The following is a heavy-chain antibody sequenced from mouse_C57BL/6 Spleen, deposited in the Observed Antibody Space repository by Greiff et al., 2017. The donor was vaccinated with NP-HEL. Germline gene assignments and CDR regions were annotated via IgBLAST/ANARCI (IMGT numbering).Heavy chain of an antibody. D-gene: IGHD2-4*01. CDR1: GYTFTSYW. CDR3: ARRGDYDGDDY. CDR2: IYPSDSET. V-gene: IGHV1-61*01. J-gene: IGHJ2*01. Sequence: QVQLKQPGAELVRPGSSVKLSCKASGYTFTSYWMDWVKQRPGQGLEWIGNIYPSDSETHYNQKFKDKATLTVDKSSSTAYMQLSSLTSEDSAVYYCARRGDYDGDDYWGQGTTLTVSS.